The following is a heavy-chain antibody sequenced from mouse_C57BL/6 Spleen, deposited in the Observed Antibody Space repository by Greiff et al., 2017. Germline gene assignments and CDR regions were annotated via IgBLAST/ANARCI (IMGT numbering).Heavy chain of an antibody. Sequence: QVQLKQPGAELVKPGASVKMSCKASGYTFTSYWITWVKQRPGQGLEWIGDIYPGSGSTNYNEKFKSKATLTVDTSSSTAYMQLSSLTSEDSAVYYCAREEITTGYCDVWGTGTTVTVSS. D-gene: IGHD1-1*01. V-gene: IGHV1-55*01. CDR3: AREEITTGYCDV. CDR1: GYTFTSYW. CDR2: IYPGSGST. J-gene: IGHJ1*03.